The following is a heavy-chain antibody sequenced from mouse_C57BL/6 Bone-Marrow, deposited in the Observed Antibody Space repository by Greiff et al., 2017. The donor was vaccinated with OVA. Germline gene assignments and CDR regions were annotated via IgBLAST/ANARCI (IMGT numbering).Heavy chain of an antibody. J-gene: IGHJ2*01. CDR3: ARHYYGSFDY. CDR1: GYTFTSYW. D-gene: IGHD1-1*01. V-gene: IGHV1-64*01. CDR2: IHPNSGST. Sequence: HVQLKQPGAELVKPGASVKLSCKASGYTFTSYWMHWVKQRPGQGLEWIGMIHPNSGSTNYNEKFKSKATLTVDKSSSTAYMQLSSLTSEDSAVYYCARHYYGSFDYWGQGTTLTVSS.